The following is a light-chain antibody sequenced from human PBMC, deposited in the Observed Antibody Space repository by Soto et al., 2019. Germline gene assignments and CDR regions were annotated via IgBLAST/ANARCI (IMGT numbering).Light chain of an antibody. V-gene: IGKV3-11*01. CDR2: DAS. CDR1: QGIGSS. CDR3: QHRSNWPLT. Sequence: EIVLTQSPATLSLSPGEGATLSCRASQGIGSSLAWYQQKPGQAPRLLIYDASNRATGVPARFSGSGSGTEFTLTITSLQSEDFAVYYCQHRSNWPLTFGQGTKVDIK. J-gene: IGKJ1*01.